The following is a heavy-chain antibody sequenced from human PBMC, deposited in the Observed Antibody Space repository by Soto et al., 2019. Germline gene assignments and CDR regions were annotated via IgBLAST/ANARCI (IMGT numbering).Heavy chain of an antibody. CDR2: IRASGINT. J-gene: IGHJ4*02. D-gene: IGHD2-15*01. CDR1: GIIFSNYA. Sequence: GGSLRLSCAASGIIFSNYAMIWVRQAPGKGLERVSGIRASGINTFYADSVKGRFTVSRDNSKDTLYLHMNDLRVDDTAIYYCTTAIGKGDCRGSSCYSGGDYWGQGIQVTVSS. V-gene: IGHV3-23*01. CDR3: TTAIGKGDCRGSSCYSGGDY.